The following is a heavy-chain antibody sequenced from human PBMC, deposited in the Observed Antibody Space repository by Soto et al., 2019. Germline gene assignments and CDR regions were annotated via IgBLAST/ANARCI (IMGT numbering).Heavy chain of an antibody. D-gene: IGHD2-15*01. J-gene: IGHJ4*02. CDR1: GFTVSSNY. Sequence: EVQLVESGGGLVQPGGSLRLSCAASGFTVSSNYMSWVRQAPGKGLEWVSVIYSGGSTYYADSVKGRFTISRDNSKPKLYLQMNSLRAEDTVGYYCGRGGGDWSGGSCYFWRYYFDYWGQGTLVTVSS. CDR2: IYSGGST. CDR3: GRGGGDWSGGSCYFWRYYFDY. V-gene: IGHV3-66*01.